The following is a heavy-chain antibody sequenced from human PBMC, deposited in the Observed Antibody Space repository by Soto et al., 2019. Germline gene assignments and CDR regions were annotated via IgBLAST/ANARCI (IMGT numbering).Heavy chain of an antibody. V-gene: IGHV4-31*03. CDR2: IYYSGST. J-gene: IGHJ5*02. D-gene: IGHD3-10*01. Sequence: SETLSLTCTVSGGSISSGGYYWSWIRQHPGKGLEWIGYIYYSGSTYYNPSLKSRVTISVDTSKNQFSLKLSSVTAADTAVYYCARDLIMVRGVKPRGFDPWGQGTLVTVSS. CDR1: GGSISSGGYY. CDR3: ARDLIMVRGVKPRGFDP.